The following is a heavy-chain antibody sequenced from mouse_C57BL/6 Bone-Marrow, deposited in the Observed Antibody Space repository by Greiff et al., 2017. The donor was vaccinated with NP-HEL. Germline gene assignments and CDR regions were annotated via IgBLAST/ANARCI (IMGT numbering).Heavy chain of an antibody. V-gene: IGHV1-69*01. Sequence: QVQLQQPGAELVMPGASVKLSCKASGYTFTSYWMHWVKQRPGQGLEWIGEIDPSDSYTNYNQKFKGKSTLTVDKSSSTAYLQLSSLTSEDSAVYYCAGDYYGSSYLWFAYWGQETLVTVSA. D-gene: IGHD1-1*01. CDR1: GYTFTSYW. CDR3: AGDYYGSSYLWFAY. CDR2: IDPSDSYT. J-gene: IGHJ3*01.